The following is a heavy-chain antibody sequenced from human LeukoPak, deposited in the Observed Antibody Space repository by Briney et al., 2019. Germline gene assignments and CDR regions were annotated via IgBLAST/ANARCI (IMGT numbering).Heavy chain of an antibody. CDR1: GGSISSSSYY. Sequence: PSETLSPTCTVSGGSISSSSYYWGWIRQPPGKGLEWIGYIYYSGSTNYNPSLKSRVTISVDTSKNQFSLKLSSVTAADTAVYYCAREDGYYYDSSGNLNACDIWGQGTMATVSS. CDR2: IYYSGST. CDR3: AREDGYYYDSSGNLNACDI. J-gene: IGHJ3*02. D-gene: IGHD3-22*01. V-gene: IGHV4-61*01.